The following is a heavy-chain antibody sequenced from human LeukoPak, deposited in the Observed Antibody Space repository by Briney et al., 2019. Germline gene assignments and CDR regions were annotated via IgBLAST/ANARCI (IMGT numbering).Heavy chain of an antibody. Sequence: PGGSLRLSCAASGFTVSSNYMSWVRQAPGKGLEWVSVIYSGGSTYYADSVKGRFTISRDNSKNTLYLQMNSLRAEDTAVYYCAKDFYCSGGSCYVGSGDYWGQGTLVTVSS. CDR3: AKDFYCSGGSCYVGSGDY. V-gene: IGHV3-53*05. CDR1: GFTVSSNY. D-gene: IGHD2-15*01. CDR2: IYSGGST. J-gene: IGHJ4*02.